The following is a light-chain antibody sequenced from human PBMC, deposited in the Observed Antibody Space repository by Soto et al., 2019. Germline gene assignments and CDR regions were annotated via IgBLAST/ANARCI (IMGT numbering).Light chain of an antibody. Sequence: SYELTQPLSVSVALGQTARITCGGNNIGSKNVHWYQQKPGQAPVLVIYRDSNRPSGIPERFSGSNSGNTATLTISRAQAGDEADYYCQVQGVFGTGTRVTVL. CDR3: QVQGV. J-gene: IGLJ1*01. CDR1: NIGSKN. V-gene: IGLV3-9*01. CDR2: RDS.